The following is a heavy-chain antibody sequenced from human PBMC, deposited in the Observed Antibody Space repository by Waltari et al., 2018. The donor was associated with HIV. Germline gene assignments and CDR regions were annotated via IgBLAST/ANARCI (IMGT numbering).Heavy chain of an antibody. CDR1: GFTFSSYA. D-gene: IGHD6-19*01. CDR2: ISYDGSNK. CDR3: ARDLPRVRAVAGGFDY. V-gene: IGHV3-30-3*01. Sequence: QVQLVESGGGVVQPGRSLRLSCAASGFTFSSYAMHWVRQAPGKGLEWVAVISYDGSNKYYADSVKGRFTISRDNSKNTLYLQMNSLRAEDTAVYYCARDLPRVRAVAGGFDYWGQGTLVTVSS. J-gene: IGHJ4*02.